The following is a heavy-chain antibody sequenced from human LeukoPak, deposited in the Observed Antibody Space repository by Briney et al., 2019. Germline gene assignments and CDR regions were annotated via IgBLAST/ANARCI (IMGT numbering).Heavy chain of an antibody. V-gene: IGHV4-59*01. Sequence: SETLSLTCTVSGGSISSYYWSWIRQPPGKGLEWIGYIYYSGSTNYNPSLKSRVTISVDTSKNQFSLKLSSVTAADTAVYYCARAHRYYYDSSGRLNWFDPWGQGTLVTVSS. J-gene: IGHJ5*02. CDR2: IYYSGST. CDR1: GGSISSYY. D-gene: IGHD3-22*01. CDR3: ARAHRYYYDSSGRLNWFDP.